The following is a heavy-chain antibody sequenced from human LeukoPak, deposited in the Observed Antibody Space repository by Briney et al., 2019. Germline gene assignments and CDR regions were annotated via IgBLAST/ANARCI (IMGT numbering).Heavy chain of an antibody. CDR1: GGSISSGDYY. D-gene: IGHD2-21*02. V-gene: IGHV4-30-4*01. Sequence: SQTLSLTCTVSGGSISSGDYYWSWIRQPPGKGLEWIGYIYYSGSTNYNPSLKSRVTISVDTSKNQFSLKLSSVTAADTAVYYCARAPAYCGGDCPFDYWGQGTLVTVSS. CDR3: ARAPAYCGGDCPFDY. J-gene: IGHJ4*02. CDR2: IYYSGST.